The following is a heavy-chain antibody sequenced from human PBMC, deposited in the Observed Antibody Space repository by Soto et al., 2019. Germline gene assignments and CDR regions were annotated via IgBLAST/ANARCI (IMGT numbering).Heavy chain of an antibody. CDR1: GYTFTSYA. Sequence: SVKVSCKASGYTFTSYAMHWVRQAPGQGLEWMGGIIPIFGTANYAQKFQGRVTITADESTSTAYMELSSLRSEDTAVYYCARDLGEWLLDYWGQGTLVTVSS. CDR3: ARDLGEWLLDY. V-gene: IGHV1-69*13. D-gene: IGHD3-3*01. CDR2: IIPIFGTA. J-gene: IGHJ4*02.